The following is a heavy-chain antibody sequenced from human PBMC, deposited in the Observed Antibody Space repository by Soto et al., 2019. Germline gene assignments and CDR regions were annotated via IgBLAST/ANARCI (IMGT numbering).Heavy chain of an antibody. CDR1: GFTFSSYA. V-gene: IGHV3-23*01. Sequence: GGSLRLSCAASGFTFSSYAMSWVRQAPGKGLEWVSAISGSGGTTYYAASVKGRFTADSVKGRFTISRDNSKNTLYLQMNSLRAEDTAVYYCAKGLRIDYWGQGTLVTVSS. J-gene: IGHJ4*02. D-gene: IGHD3-16*01. CDR3: AKGLRIDY. CDR2: ISGSGGTT.